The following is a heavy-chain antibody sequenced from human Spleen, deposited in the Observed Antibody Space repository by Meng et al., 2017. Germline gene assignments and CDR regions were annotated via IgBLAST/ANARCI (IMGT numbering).Heavy chain of an antibody. CDR2: INPKSGDT. D-gene: IGHD6-13*01. CDR3: ARDEDISAAGKLFGDY. Sequence: VQSGAGGKQPAASVKVSCKASGYTFPDYWLHWVRRAPRQGLEWMGRINPKSGDTHYAQRFQGRVTMTGDTSISTAYMELSGLRSDDTAMYYCARDEDISAAGKLFGDYWGQGTLVTVSS. CDR1: GYTFPDYW. V-gene: IGHV1-2*06. J-gene: IGHJ4*02.